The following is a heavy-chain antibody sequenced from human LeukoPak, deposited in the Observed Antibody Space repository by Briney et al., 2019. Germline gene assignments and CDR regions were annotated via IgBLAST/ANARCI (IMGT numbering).Heavy chain of an antibody. J-gene: IGHJ6*04. CDR2: ISSSGSTI. Sequence: GGSLRLSCAASGFTFSSYEMNWVRQAPGKGLEWVSYISSSGSTIYYADSVKGRFTISRDNAKNSLYLQMNSLRAEDTAAYYCARVRSRGWGGYDPLSRGMDVWGKGTTVTVSS. CDR1: GFTFSSYE. CDR3: ARVRSRGWGGYDPLSRGMDV. D-gene: IGHD5-12*01. V-gene: IGHV3-48*03.